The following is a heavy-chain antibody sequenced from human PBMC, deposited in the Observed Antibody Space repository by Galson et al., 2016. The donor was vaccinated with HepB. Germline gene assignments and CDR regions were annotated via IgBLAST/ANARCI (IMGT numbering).Heavy chain of an antibody. CDR2: INWNGGSP. D-gene: IGHD2-15*01. CDR3: VRGYCSGGSCYRGMDV. J-gene: IGHJ6*02. V-gene: IGHV3-20*04. Sequence: SLRLSCAASGFTFDDYGMSWVRQAPGKGLEWVSGINWNGGSPGYGDSVKGRFTISRDNAKNSLYLQMNSLRAEDTALYYCVRGYCSGGSCYRGMDVWGQGTTVTVSS. CDR1: GFTFDDYG.